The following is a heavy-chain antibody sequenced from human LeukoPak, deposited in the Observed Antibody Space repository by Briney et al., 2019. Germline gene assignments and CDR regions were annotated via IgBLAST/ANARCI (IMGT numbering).Heavy chain of an antibody. CDR3: AKEEARWEWFDP. Sequence: GGSLRLSCAASGFTVNTNDMSWVRQAPGKGLEWVSVIDSGGRTFYADSAKGRFTIPRDNSKNTLDLQVNSLRVEDTAVYYCAKEEARWEWFDPWGQGTLVTVSS. D-gene: IGHD1-26*01. CDR1: GFTVNTND. V-gene: IGHV3-66*01. CDR2: IDSGGRT. J-gene: IGHJ5*02.